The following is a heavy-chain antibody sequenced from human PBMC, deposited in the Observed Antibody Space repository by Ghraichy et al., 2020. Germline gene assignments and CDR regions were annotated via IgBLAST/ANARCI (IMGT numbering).Heavy chain of an antibody. Sequence: ASVKVSCKASGYTFTSYYIHWVRQAPGQGLEWMGIINPSGGSTSYAQKFQGRVTMTRDTSTSTVYMELSSLRSEDTAVYYCARAPIAAAVFDYWGQGTLVTVSS. J-gene: IGHJ4*02. D-gene: IGHD6-13*01. CDR1: GYTFTSYY. V-gene: IGHV1-46*01. CDR2: INPSGGST. CDR3: ARAPIAAAVFDY.